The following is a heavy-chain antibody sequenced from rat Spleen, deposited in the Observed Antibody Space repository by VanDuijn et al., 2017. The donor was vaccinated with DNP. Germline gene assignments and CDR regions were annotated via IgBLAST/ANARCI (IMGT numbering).Heavy chain of an antibody. CDR2: IRTSGGNT. CDR3: AQEGLGLSFAY. V-gene: IGHV5S13*01. CDR1: GFTFSDYD. J-gene: IGHJ3*01. Sequence: EVQLVESGGGLVQPGRSLKLSCAASGFTFSDYDMAWVRQAPTKGLEWVASIRTSGGNTYYPDSVKGRFTISRDNAENTVYLQLNSLRSEDTATYYCAQEGLGLSFAYWGQGALVTVSS.